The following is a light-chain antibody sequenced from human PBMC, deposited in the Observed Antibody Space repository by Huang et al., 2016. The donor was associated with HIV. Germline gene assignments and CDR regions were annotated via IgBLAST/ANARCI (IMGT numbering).Light chain of an antibody. V-gene: IGKV3-11*01. CDR1: QSVSSY. CDR3: QQRSNWPRG. J-gene: IGKJ2*03. Sequence: EIVLTQSPATLSLSPGERATLSCRASQSVSSYLAWYQQKPGQAPRRIIYDASNRATGIPARFSGSGSGTDFTLTISSLEPEDFAVYYCQQRSNWPRGFGQGTKLEIK. CDR2: DAS.